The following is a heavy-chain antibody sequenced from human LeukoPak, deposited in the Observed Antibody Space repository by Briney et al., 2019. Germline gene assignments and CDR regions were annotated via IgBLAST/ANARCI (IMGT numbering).Heavy chain of an antibody. CDR1: GYTFRYYW. V-gene: IGHV5-51*01. CDR3: ARRTSIAVAGGGFDP. CDR2: IYPDDSDT. Sequence: GESLKISCTGSGYTFRYYWIGWVRQMPGKGLEWMGIIYPDDSDTKYSPSFQGQVTISADKSISTAYLQWSSLKASDTAMYYCARRTSIAVAGGGFDPWGQGTLVTVSS. J-gene: IGHJ5*02. D-gene: IGHD6-19*01.